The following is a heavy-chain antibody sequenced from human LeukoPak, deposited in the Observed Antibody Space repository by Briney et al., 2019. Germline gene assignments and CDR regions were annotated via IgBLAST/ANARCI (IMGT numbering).Heavy chain of an antibody. Sequence: GRSLRLSCAASGFTFSNYGMHWVRQAPGKGLEWVAVISYDGSNKYYADSVKGRFAISRDNSKNTLYLQMNSLRAEDTAVYYCAKAYGYCTTTSCSHEEFDYWGQGTLVTVSP. CDR2: ISYDGSNK. V-gene: IGHV3-30*18. CDR1: GFTFSNYG. J-gene: IGHJ4*02. CDR3: AKAYGYCTTTSCSHEEFDY. D-gene: IGHD2-2*01.